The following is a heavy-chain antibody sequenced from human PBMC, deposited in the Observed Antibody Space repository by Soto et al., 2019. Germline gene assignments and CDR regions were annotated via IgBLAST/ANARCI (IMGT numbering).Heavy chain of an antibody. CDR3: AIEYFDTSGHYFAFDI. CDR2: INAGNGDT. Sequence: QVQLVQSGAEEKKPGASVKVSCKASGYTFTRYAMHWVRQAPGQRLEWMGWINAGNGDTKYSQKFQGRVTITRDTSASTAYMELRSLRSEDTAVYYCAIEYFDTSGHYFAFDIWGQETMVTVSS. J-gene: IGHJ3*02. CDR1: GYTFTRYA. V-gene: IGHV1-3*05. D-gene: IGHD3-22*01.